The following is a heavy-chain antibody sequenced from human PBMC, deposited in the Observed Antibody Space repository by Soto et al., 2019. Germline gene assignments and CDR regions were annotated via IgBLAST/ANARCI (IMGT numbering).Heavy chain of an antibody. CDR2: IGAYNGNT. D-gene: IGHD5-18*01. J-gene: IGHJ4*02. Sequence: QVQLVQSGAEVKKPGASVTVSCKASGYTFTSYGINWVRQAPGQGLEWMGWIGAYNGNTNYAQKLQGRVTMTTDTSTSTAYMELRSLGSDDTAVSYCARDSTGYTAAYNFDYWGQGTLVTVSS. CDR3: ARDSTGYTAAYNFDY. CDR1: GYTFTSYG. V-gene: IGHV1-18*01.